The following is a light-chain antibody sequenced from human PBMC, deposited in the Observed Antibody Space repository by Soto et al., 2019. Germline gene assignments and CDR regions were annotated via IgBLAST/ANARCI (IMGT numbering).Light chain of an antibody. J-gene: IGKJ4*01. V-gene: IGKV3-15*01. CDR1: QSVNSN. Sequence: EIVMTQSPATLSVSPGERATLSCRASQSVNSNLAWYRQKPGQAPRLLISDASTRATGFPARFTGSGSGTEFTLTISSLQSEDSGIYYCQQYNFSPPLTFGGGTKVEIK. CDR2: DAS. CDR3: QQYNFSPPLT.